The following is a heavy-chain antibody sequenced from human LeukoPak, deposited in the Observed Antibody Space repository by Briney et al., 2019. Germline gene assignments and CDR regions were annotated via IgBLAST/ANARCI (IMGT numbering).Heavy chain of an antibody. CDR2: IYPGDSDT. CDR1: GYSFTSYW. D-gene: IGHD1-26*01. CDR3: ARHLGARQYYYYYMDV. Sequence: GESLKISCKGSGYSFTSYWIGRVRQMPGKVLEWMGIIYPGDSDTRYSPSFQGQVTISADKSISTAYLQWSSLKASDTAMYYCARHLGARQYYYYYMDVWGKGTTVTVSS. J-gene: IGHJ6*03. V-gene: IGHV5-51*01.